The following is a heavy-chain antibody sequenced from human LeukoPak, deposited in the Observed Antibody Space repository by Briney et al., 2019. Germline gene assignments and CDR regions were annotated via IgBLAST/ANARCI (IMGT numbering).Heavy chain of an antibody. CDR2: IYTSGST. Sequence: SQTLSLTCTVSGGSISSGSYYWSWIRQPAGKGLEWIGRIYTSGSTNYNPSLKSRVTVSVDTSKNQFSLKLSSVTAADTAVYYCARDRYYDSSGYAFDIWGQGTMVTVSS. J-gene: IGHJ3*02. CDR1: GGSISSGSYY. CDR3: ARDRYYDSSGYAFDI. D-gene: IGHD3-22*01. V-gene: IGHV4-61*02.